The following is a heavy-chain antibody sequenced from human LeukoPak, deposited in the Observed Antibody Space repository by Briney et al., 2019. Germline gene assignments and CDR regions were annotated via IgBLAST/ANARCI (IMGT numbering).Heavy chain of an antibody. D-gene: IGHD2-2*01. Sequence: PGGSLRLSCAASGFTFSSYEMNWVRQAPGKGLEWVSFICYSGSTIYYADSVKGRFTISRDNAKNTLYLQMNSLRAEDTAVYYWTRHRRFVVVPAADDAFDSWGQGTMVTAS. CDR2: ICYSGSTI. CDR1: GFTFSSYE. CDR3: TRHRRFVVVPAADDAFDS. V-gene: IGHV3-48*03. J-gene: IGHJ3*02.